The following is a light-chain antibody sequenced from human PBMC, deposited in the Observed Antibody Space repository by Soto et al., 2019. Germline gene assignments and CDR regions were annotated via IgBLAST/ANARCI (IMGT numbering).Light chain of an antibody. CDR1: QSVSSSY. CDR3: QQYSNLWT. Sequence: PGERVTLSCRASQSVSSSYLAWYQQKPGQAPRLLIYGASNRATGIPDRFSGSGSGTDFTLTISRLEPEDFAVYYCQQYSNLWTFGQGTKVDIK. V-gene: IGKV3D-20*02. J-gene: IGKJ1*01. CDR2: GAS.